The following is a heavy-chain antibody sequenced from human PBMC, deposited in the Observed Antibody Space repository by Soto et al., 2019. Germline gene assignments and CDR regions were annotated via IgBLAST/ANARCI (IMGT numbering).Heavy chain of an antibody. Sequence: EVQLVESGGGLVQPGGSLRLSYTASGFTVISSEMNWVRQAPGKGLEWVSFINEDGTTFYAGSVKGRFTISRDSAENSLFLQMNSLRADDPAVYYCSRDKGERVAYGMDVRGQGTKVTVSS. J-gene: IGHJ6*02. CDR2: INEDGTT. CDR3: SRDKGERVAYGMDV. CDR1: GFTVISSE. V-gene: IGHV3-48*03. D-gene: IGHD3-16*01.